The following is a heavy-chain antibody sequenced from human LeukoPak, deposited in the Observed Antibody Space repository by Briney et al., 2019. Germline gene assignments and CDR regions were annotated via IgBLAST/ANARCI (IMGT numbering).Heavy chain of an antibody. D-gene: IGHD4-23*01. V-gene: IGHV3-23*01. CDR3: AKDLRVTPPLWY. Sequence: GSLRLSCAASGFTFSSYAMSWVREAPGKGREWVSAISGSGGSTYYADSVKGRFTISRDNSKNTLYLQMNSLRAEDTAVYYCAKDLRVTPPLWYWGQGTLVTVSS. CDR1: GFTFSSYA. J-gene: IGHJ4*02. CDR2: ISGSGGST.